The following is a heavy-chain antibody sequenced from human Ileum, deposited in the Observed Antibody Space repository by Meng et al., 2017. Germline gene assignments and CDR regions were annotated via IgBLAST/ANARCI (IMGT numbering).Heavy chain of an antibody. D-gene: IGHD6-19*01. V-gene: IGHV1-46*01. CDR1: GYTFTSYD. CDR2: ISPSGGST. Sequence: ASVKVSCKASGYTFTSYDMHWVRQAPGQGLEWMGIISPSGGSTTYAQKFQGRVAMTRDTSTSTVYMEMSSLRSDDTAVYYCAREYITVSGGPYYYYGMDVWGQGTMVTVSS. J-gene: IGHJ6*02. CDR3: AREYITVSGGPYYYYGMDV.